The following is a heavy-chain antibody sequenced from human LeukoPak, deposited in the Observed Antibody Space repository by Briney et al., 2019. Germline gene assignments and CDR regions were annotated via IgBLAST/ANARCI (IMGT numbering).Heavy chain of an antibody. CDR1: GDSISSDY. CDR2: INYSGIT. J-gene: IGHJ5*02. V-gene: IGHV4-59*08. CDR3: ARHRPGERRFDP. D-gene: IGHD3-16*01. Sequence: SETLSLTCTVSGDSISSDYLSWIRQPPGQGLEWIGYINYSGITNYNPSLKSRVTISVDTSKNQFSLKLSSVTAADTAVYYCARHRPGERRFDPWGQGTLVTVSS.